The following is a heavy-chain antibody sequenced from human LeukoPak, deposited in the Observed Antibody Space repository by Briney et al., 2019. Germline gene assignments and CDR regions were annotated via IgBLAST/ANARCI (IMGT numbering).Heavy chain of an antibody. Sequence: SETLSLTCTVSGGSISSYYWSWIRQPPGKGLEWIGYIYYSGSTNYNPSLKSRVTISLDTSKNQFSLKLSSVTAADTAVYYCARGGYYYDSSGYRFDYWGQGTLVTVSS. CDR1: GGSISSYY. CDR3: ARGGYYYDSSGYRFDY. D-gene: IGHD3-22*01. CDR2: IYYSGST. V-gene: IGHV4-59*12. J-gene: IGHJ4*02.